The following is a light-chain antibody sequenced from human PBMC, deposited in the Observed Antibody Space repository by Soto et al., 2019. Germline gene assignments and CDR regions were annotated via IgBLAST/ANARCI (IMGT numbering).Light chain of an antibody. J-gene: IGLJ1*01. CDR1: SSDIGSSDH. Sequence: QSALTQPASVSDSPGQSITISCIGTSSDIGSSDHVSWHQQHPGRAPKLIIYDVYNRPSGVSHRFSGSKTGNTASLIISGLQAEDEAYYYCSSYTSTTSYVFGSGTKVTVL. CDR3: SSYTSTTSYV. CDR2: DVY. V-gene: IGLV2-14*03.